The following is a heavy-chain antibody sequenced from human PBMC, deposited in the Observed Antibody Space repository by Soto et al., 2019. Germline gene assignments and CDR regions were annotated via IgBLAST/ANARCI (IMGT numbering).Heavy chain of an antibody. D-gene: IGHD3-3*01. CDR2: INHSGST. J-gene: IGHJ5*02. Sequence: QVQLQQWGAGLLKPSETLSLTCAVYGGSFSGYYWSWIRQPPGKGLEWIGEINHSGSTNYNPSLKSRVTISVDTSKNQFSLKLSSVTAADTAVYYCARGRLTIFGVVIPYNWFDPWGQEPWSPSPQ. V-gene: IGHV4-34*01. CDR1: GGSFSGYY. CDR3: ARGRLTIFGVVIPYNWFDP.